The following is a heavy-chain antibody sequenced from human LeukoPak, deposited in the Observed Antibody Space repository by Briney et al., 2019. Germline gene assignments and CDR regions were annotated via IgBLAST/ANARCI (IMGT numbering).Heavy chain of an antibody. Sequence: ASVKVSCKASGYTFTSYGISWVRQAPGQGLEWMGWINPNSGGTNYAQKFQGRVTMTRDTSISTAYMELSRLRSDDTAVYYCARDGGDYYPDYWGQGTLVTVSS. CDR3: ARDGGDYYPDY. V-gene: IGHV1-2*02. CDR2: INPNSGGT. D-gene: IGHD2-21*02. J-gene: IGHJ4*02. CDR1: GYTFTSYG.